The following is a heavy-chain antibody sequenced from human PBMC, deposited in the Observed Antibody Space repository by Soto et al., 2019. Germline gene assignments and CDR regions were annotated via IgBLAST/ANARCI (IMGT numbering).Heavy chain of an antibody. Sequence: QVQLVESGGGVVQPGRSLRLSCAASGFTFSSYGMHWVRQAPGKGLEWVAVIWYDGSNKYYADSVKGRFTISRDNSKNSLYLQMNSLRAEDTAVYYCARDSFFNGGSGSSPDYWGQGTLVTVSS. J-gene: IGHJ4*02. CDR1: GFTFSSYG. CDR3: ARDSFFNGGSGSSPDY. CDR2: IWYDGSNK. V-gene: IGHV3-33*01. D-gene: IGHD1-26*01.